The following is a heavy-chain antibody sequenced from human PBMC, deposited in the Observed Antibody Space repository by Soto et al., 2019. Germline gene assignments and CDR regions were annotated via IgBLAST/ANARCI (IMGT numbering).Heavy chain of an antibody. Sequence: PXGTLSLTCTVSGGSVSSGSYYWSWIRQPPGKGLEWIGYIYYSGSTNYNPSLKSRVTISVDTSKNQFSLKLSSVTAADTAVYYCARATPPYYYDSSGHFDYWGQGTLVTVSS. D-gene: IGHD3-22*01. V-gene: IGHV4-61*01. CDR1: GGSVSSGSYY. CDR3: ARATPPYYYDSSGHFDY. J-gene: IGHJ4*02. CDR2: IYYSGST.